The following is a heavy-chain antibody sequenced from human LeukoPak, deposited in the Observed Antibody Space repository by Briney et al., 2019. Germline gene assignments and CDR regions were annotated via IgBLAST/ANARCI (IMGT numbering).Heavy chain of an antibody. D-gene: IGHD3-22*01. Sequence: GESLKISCKGSGYSFTSYWIGWVRQMPGKGLEWMGIIYPGDSDTRYSPSFQGQVTISADKFISTAYLQWSSLKASDTAMYYCAKQQVDYYDPLLGAFDIWAKGQWSPSLQ. J-gene: IGHJ3*02. CDR3: AKQQVDYYDPLLGAFDI. CDR1: GYSFTSYW. V-gene: IGHV5-51*01. CDR2: IYPGDSDT.